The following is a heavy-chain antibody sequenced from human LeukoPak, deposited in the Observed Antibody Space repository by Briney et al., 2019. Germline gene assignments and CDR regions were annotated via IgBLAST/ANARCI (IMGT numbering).Heavy chain of an antibody. Sequence: GGSLRLSCAASGFTFSSYEMNWVHQAPGKGLEWVSYISSSGSTIYYADSVKGRFTISRDNAKNSLYLQMNSLRAEDTAVYYCARLYEDSRGSYYYYYYMDVWGKGTRSPSP. CDR1: GFTFSSYE. CDR2: ISSSGSTI. CDR3: ARLYEDSRGSYYYYYYMDV. D-gene: IGHD6-19*01. J-gene: IGHJ6*03. V-gene: IGHV3-48*03.